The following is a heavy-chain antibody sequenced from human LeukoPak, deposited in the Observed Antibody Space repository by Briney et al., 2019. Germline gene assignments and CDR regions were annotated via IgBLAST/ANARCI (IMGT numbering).Heavy chain of an antibody. Sequence: GASVKVSCKVSGYTLTELSMHWVRQAPGKGLEWMGGFDPEDGETIYAQKFQGRVTMTEDTSTSTVYMELSSLRSEDTAVYYCARGGYSYGFLDYWGQGTLVTVSS. CDR3: ARGGYSYGFLDY. V-gene: IGHV1-24*01. J-gene: IGHJ4*02. CDR1: GYTLTELS. CDR2: FDPEDGET. D-gene: IGHD5-18*01.